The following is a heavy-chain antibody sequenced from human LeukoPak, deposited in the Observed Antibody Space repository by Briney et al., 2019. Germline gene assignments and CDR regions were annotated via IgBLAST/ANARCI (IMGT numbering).Heavy chain of an antibody. J-gene: IGHJ6*02. V-gene: IGHV3-43*02. Sequence: AALRLSCSASGVAFADYAMHWVRQIPGKGLECVAHIHADGGRTFYADSVKGRFTVSIDNGKNSLFLQMDSLTSDDTALYYCSTWAFYHGLDVWGQGAAVIVSS. D-gene: IGHD2/OR15-2a*01. CDR2: IHADGGRT. CDR1: GVAFADYA. CDR3: STWAFYHGLDV.